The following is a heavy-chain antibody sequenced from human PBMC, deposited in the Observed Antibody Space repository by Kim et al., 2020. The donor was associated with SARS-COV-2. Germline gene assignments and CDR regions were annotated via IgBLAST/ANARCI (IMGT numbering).Heavy chain of an antibody. J-gene: IGHJ5*02. V-gene: IGHV4-34*01. Sequence: SNPSHKSRVNIAVDTSTNQFALKLSSVTAADTAVYYWARGRRNYGVGVDPWGQGTLVTVSS. D-gene: IGHD4-17*01. CDR3: ARGRRNYGVGVDP.